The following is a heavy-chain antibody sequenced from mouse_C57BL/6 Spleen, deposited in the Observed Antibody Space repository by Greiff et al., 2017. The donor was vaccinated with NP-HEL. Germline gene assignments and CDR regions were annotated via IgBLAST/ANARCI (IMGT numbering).Heavy chain of an antibody. CDR1: CYTFTGSW. J-gene: IGHJ2*01. CDR2: ILPGSGST. Sequence: VQLQPSGAELMKPGASVTLSCKSTCYTFTGSWIAWVKHMPGHGLEWIGEILPGSGSTNYNEKFKGKATFTADTSSNTAYMQLSSLTTEDSAIYYCARGGNYVWGQGTTLTVSS. CDR3: ARGGNYV. V-gene: IGHV1-9*01. D-gene: IGHD2-1*01.